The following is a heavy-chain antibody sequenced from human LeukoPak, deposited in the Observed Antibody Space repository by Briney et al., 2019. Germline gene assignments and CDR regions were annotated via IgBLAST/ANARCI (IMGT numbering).Heavy chain of an antibody. CDR1: GFTFSSYG. Sequence: GGSLRLSCAASGFTFSSYGMSWVRQAPGKGLEWVSSVSYNGGYTYYADSVKGRFTISRDNSKNTLYLQMTSLRAEDTAVYYCAKRDASGSYFLDYWGQGTLVTVSS. V-gene: IGHV3-23*01. J-gene: IGHJ4*02. CDR2: VSYNGGYT. CDR3: AKRDASGSYFLDY. D-gene: IGHD3-10*01.